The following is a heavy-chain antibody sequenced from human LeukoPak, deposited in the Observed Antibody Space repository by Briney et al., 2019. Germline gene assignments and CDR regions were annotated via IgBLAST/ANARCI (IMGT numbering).Heavy chain of an antibody. D-gene: IGHD3-10*01. CDR1: GFTFSSYA. V-gene: IGHV3-23*01. J-gene: IGHJ4*02. CDR2: ISGSGGST. CDR3: ARNARITMVQGVPY. Sequence: PGGSLRLSCAASGFTFSSYAMSWVRQAPGKGLEWVSAISGSGGSTYYADSVKGPFTISRDNSKNTLYLQMNSLRAEDTAVYYCARNARITMVQGVPYWGQGTLVTVSS.